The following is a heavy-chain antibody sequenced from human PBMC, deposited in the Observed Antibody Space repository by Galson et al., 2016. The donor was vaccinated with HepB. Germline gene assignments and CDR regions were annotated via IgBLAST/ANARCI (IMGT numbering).Heavy chain of an antibody. CDR1: GFTFSSYT. J-gene: IGHJ6*02. CDR3: ARDARYSSNWYYGVASPGFYYYGMDV. CDR2: IASDGSNK. D-gene: IGHD6-13*01. Sequence: SLRLSCAASGFTFSSYTMHWVRQTPGKGLEWVALIASDGSNKYYSDSVKGRFTISRDNSKNTLYLQMNSLRAEDTAIYYLARDARYSSNWYYGVASPGFYYYGMDVWGQGTTVTVSS. V-gene: IGHV3-30*04.